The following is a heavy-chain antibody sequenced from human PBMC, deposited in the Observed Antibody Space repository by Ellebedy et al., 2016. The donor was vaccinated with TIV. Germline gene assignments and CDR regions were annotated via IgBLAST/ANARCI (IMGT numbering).Heavy chain of an antibody. CDR2: ISGSGGST. J-gene: IGHJ4*02. D-gene: IGHD4-23*01. CDR1: GFTFSSYA. Sequence: GESLKISXAASGFTFSSYAMSWVRQAPGKGLEWVSAISGSGGSTYYADSVKGRFTISRDNSKNTLYLQMNSLRAEDTAVYYCAKGGYGGDFDYWGQGTLVTVSS. V-gene: IGHV3-23*01. CDR3: AKGGYGGDFDY.